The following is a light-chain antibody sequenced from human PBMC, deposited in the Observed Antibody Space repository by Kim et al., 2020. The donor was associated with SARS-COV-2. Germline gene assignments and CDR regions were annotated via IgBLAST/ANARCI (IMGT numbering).Light chain of an antibody. Sequence: SYELTQPPSVSVSPGQTASITCSGDKLGDKYACWYQQKPGQSPVLVIYQDSKRPSGIPERFSGSNSGNTATLTISGTQAMDEADFYCKALVISTVVFGGG. J-gene: IGLJ2*01. CDR2: QDS. V-gene: IGLV3-1*01. CDR1: KLGDKY. CDR3: KALVISTVV.